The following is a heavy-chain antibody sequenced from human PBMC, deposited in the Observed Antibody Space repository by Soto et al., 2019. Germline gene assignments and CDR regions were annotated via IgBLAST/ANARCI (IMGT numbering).Heavy chain of an antibody. CDR2: ISGSGGNT. CDR3: AKDQEVVAAVSPLDY. CDR1: GFTFSTYA. V-gene: IGHV3-23*01. J-gene: IGHJ4*02. D-gene: IGHD2-15*01. Sequence: EVQLLDSGGGMVQPGGSLRLSCAASGFTFSTYAMSWVRQAPGKGLEWVSSISGSGGNTYYADSVKGRFTISRDNSKTTLYLQMNSLRAEDTAVYYCAKDQEVVAAVSPLDYWGQGTLVTVSS.